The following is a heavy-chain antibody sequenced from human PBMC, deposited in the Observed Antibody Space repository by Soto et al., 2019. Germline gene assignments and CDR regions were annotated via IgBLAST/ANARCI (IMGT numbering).Heavy chain of an antibody. D-gene: IGHD5-18*01. Sequence: GGSLRLSCAASGFTFSSYAMSWVRQAPGKGLEWVSAISGSGGSTYYADSVKGRFTISRDNSKNTLYLQMNSLRAEDTAVYYCAKDLSDVGYSYGWDSMDVWGQGTTVTVSS. CDR1: GFTFSSYA. CDR3: AKDLSDVGYSYGWDSMDV. J-gene: IGHJ6*02. CDR2: ISGSGGST. V-gene: IGHV3-23*01.